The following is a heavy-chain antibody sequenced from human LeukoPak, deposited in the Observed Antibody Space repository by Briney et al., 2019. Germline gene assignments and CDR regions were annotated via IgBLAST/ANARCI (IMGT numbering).Heavy chain of an antibody. D-gene: IGHD6-13*01. V-gene: IGHV4-39*07. CDR1: GGSISSSSYY. J-gene: IGHJ4*02. CDR3: ARGVVAAAGRTFDF. Sequence: PSETLSLTCTVSGGSISSSSYYWGWIRQPPGKGLEWIGSIYYSGSTYYHPSLKSRVTISLDTSKNQFSLKLSSVTAADTAVYYCARGVVAAAGRTFDFWGQGTLVTVSS. CDR2: IYYSGST.